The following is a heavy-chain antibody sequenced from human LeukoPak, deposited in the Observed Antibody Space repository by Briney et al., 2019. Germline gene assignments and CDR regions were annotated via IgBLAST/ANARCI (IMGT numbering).Heavy chain of an antibody. D-gene: IGHD3-10*01. CDR2: IYYSGNT. CDR1: GGSISSTDYY. J-gene: IGHJ1*01. V-gene: IGHV4-39*01. CDR3: AGQGFYYGSGTDFHH. Sequence: SETLSLTCIVSGGSISSTDYYWGWIRQPPGKGLEWIGNIYYSGNTYYNPSLKSRVTISVDTSKNQFSLKLSSVTAADTAVYYCAGQGFYYGSGTDFHHWGQGTLVTVSS.